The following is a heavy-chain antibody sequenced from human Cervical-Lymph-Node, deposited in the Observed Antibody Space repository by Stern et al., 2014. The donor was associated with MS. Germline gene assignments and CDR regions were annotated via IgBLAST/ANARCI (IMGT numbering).Heavy chain of an antibody. CDR3: ARPAMVRAEDP. D-gene: IGHD3-10*01. CDR2: ISSVGGTK. V-gene: IGHV3-21*06. Sequence: EDQLVESGGGLVKPGGSLRLSCAASGFTFSYYTINWVRQAPGKGLEWVSPISSVGGTKPSADQVKGRFPTPRDNPKNSLFLQMNSLRAEDPGVYYCARPAMVRAEDPWGQGPLVPVPS. CDR1: GFTFSYYT. J-gene: IGHJ5*02.